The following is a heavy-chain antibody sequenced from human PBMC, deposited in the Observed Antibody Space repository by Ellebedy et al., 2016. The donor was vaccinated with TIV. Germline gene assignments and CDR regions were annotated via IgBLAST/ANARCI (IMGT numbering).Heavy chain of an antibody. CDR3: AREYYYDSSGYYVY. V-gene: IGHV1-8*01. CDR1: GYTFASYE. D-gene: IGHD3-22*01. CDR2: INPGSGHT. J-gene: IGHJ4*02. Sequence: ASVKVSCXASGYTFASYEISWVRQATGQGLEWMGLINPGSGHTVYAQRFQGRLTMTRDTSISTAYMELSSLRSEDTAVYYCAREYYYDSSGYYVYWGQGTLVTVSS.